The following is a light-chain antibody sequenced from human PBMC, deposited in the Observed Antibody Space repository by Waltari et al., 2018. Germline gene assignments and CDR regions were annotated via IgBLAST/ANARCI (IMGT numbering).Light chain of an antibody. CDR1: SSNLGSTT. Sequence: QSLLTQPPSASATPGQGATIPCSGISSNLGSTTLNWYQQLPGPAPKLLIDSNNQRPSGVPDRFSGSKSGTSASLAISGLQAEDEADYYCAAWDDSLSGVVFGGGTKLTVL. J-gene: IGLJ2*01. V-gene: IGLV1-44*01. CDR2: SNN. CDR3: AAWDDSLSGVV.